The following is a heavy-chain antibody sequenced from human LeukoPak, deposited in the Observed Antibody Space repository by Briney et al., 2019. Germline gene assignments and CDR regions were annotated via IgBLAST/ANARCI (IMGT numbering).Heavy chain of an antibody. V-gene: IGHV3-23*01. CDR1: GLDFRSNA. D-gene: IGHD4-17*01. Sequence: GGSLRLSCVASGLDFRSNAMKWVRQAPGKGLEWVAAVSGDGGAYYADSVKGRFTISRDTSKNTLYLQLNSLRAEDTALHYCATLYGDYGSYWGQGTLVTVSS. J-gene: IGHJ4*02. CDR3: ATLYGDYGSY. CDR2: VSGDGGA.